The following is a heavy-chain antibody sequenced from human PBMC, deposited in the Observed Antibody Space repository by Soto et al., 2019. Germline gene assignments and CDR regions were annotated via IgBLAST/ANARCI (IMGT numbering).Heavy chain of an antibody. D-gene: IGHD2-15*01. CDR1: GYLFTNYY. Sequence: GASVKVSCKASGYLFTNYYMHWVRQAPGQELEWMGRINANSGDTKYAQKFHGRLTMTRDTSVSTAYMELSSLRSEDTAVYYCARAPYSGYYQYYMDVWGTGTTVTVSS. CDR3: ARAPYSGYYQYYMDV. J-gene: IGHJ6*03. V-gene: IGHV1-2*06. CDR2: INANSGDT.